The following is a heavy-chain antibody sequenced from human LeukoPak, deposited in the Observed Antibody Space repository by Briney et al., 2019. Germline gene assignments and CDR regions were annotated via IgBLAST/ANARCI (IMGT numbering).Heavy chain of an antibody. CDR1: GYTFTSYD. D-gene: IGHD1-26*01. V-gene: IGHV1-8*01. CDR2: MNPNSGNT. CDR3: ARGRKSGRGATLSPNYYYMDV. Sequence: ASVKVSCKASGYTFTSYDINWVRQATGQGLEWMGWMNPNSGNTGCAQKFQGRVTMTRNTSISTAYMELSSLRSEDTTVYYCARGRKSGRGATLSPNYYYMDVWGKGTTVTVSS. J-gene: IGHJ6*03.